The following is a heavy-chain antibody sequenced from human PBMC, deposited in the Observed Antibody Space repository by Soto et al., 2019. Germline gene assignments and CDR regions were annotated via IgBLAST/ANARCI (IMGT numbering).Heavy chain of an antibody. D-gene: IGHD4-17*01. CDR3: ARVREDYGDYSEYYYYYYMDV. CDR2: IYYSGST. V-gene: IGHV4-59*01. CDR1: GGSISSYY. Sequence: PSETLSLTCTVSGGSISSYYWSWIRQPPGKGLEWIGYIYYSGSTNYNPSLKSRVTISVDTSKNQFSLKLSSVTAADTAVYYCARVREDYGDYSEYYYYYYMDVWGKGTTVTVSS. J-gene: IGHJ6*03.